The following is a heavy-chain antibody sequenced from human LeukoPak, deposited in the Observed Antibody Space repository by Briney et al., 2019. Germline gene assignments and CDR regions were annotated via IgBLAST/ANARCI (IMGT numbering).Heavy chain of an antibody. V-gene: IGHV4-59*01. CDR2: IYYSGST. CDR1: GGSISSYY. J-gene: IGHJ4*02. Sequence: SETPSLTCTVSGGSISSYYWSWIRQPPGKGLEWIGYIYYSGSTNYNPSLKSRVTISVDTSKNQFSLKLSSVTAADTAVYYCARGPLVYGSGSYSPTLFDYWGQGTLVTVSS. D-gene: IGHD3-10*01. CDR3: ARGPLVYGSGSYSPTLFDY.